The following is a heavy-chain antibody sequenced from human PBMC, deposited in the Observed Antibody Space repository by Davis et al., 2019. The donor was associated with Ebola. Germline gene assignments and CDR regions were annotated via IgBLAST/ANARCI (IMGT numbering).Heavy chain of an antibody. V-gene: IGHV1-2*05. J-gene: IGHJ5*02. CDR3: TKGGEWFDP. Sequence: ASVKVSCKASGYNYTDYYMNCVRQTPGQGLEWMGRINPKSGGTHYAQKFQGRVTMTTDTSSSTGYLELRRMRSDDTGIYFCTKGGEWFDPWGQGTLVTVSS. D-gene: IGHD2-21*01. CDR2: INPKSGGT. CDR1: GYNYTDYY.